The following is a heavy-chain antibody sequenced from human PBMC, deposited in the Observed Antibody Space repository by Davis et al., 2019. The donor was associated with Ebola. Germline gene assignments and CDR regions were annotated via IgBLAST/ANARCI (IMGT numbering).Heavy chain of an antibody. CDR3: ARLRFLEWLFSSMDV. J-gene: IGHJ6*02. CDR1: GGTFSSYA. CDR2: IIPIFGTA. V-gene: IGHV1-69*13. Sequence: SVKVSCKASGGTFSSYAISWVRQAPGQGLEWMGGIIPIFGTANYAQKFQGRVTITADESTSTAYMELSSLRSEDTAVYYCARLRFLEWLFSSMDVWGQGTTVTVFS. D-gene: IGHD3-3*01.